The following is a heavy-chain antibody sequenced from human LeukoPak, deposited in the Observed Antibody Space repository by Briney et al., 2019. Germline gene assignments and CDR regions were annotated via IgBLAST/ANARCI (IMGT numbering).Heavy chain of an antibody. CDR2: ISGSGGST. V-gene: IGHV3-23*01. J-gene: IGHJ1*01. CDR3: AKGLYDSSGYPKGPEYFQY. D-gene: IGHD3-22*01. Sequence: GGSLRLSCAASGFTFSSYGMSWVRQAPGKGLEWVSAISGSGGSTYYADSVKGRFTISRDNSKNTLYLQMNSLRAEDTAVYYCAKGLYDSSGYPKGPEYFQYWGQGTLVTVSS. CDR1: GFTFSSYG.